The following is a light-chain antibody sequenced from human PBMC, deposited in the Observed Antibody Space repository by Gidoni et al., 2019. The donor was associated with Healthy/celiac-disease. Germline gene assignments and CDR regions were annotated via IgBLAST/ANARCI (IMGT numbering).Light chain of an antibody. V-gene: IGKV3-11*01. CDR1: QSVSSY. Sequence: EIVLTQSPPTLSLSPGESATLPCRPSQSVSSYLAWYQQKPGQAPRLLIYDASNRATGIPARFRGSGSGTDFTRTISSQEPEDFAGYYCQKRSNWWTFGQGTKVEIK. CDR2: DAS. CDR3: QKRSNWWT. J-gene: IGKJ1*01.